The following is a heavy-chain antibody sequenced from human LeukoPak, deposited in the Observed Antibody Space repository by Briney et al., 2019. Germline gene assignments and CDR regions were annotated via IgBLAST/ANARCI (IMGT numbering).Heavy chain of an antibody. CDR3: AKDRRDSSGYYYLPNPYYFDY. CDR2: ISGSDGST. D-gene: IGHD3-22*01. J-gene: IGHJ4*02. CDR1: GFTFSSYG. Sequence: QPGGSLRLSCAASGFTFSSYGMSWVRQAPEKGLEWVSVISGSDGSTYYADSVKGRFTISRDNSKNTLYLQMNRLRAEDTAVYYCAKDRRDSSGYYYLPNPYYFDYWGQGTLVTVSS. V-gene: IGHV3-23*01.